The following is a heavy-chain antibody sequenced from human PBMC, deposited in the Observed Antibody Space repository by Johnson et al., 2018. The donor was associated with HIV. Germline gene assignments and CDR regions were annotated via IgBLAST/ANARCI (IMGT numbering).Heavy chain of an antibody. CDR2: ISYDGSNK. V-gene: IGHV3-30*18. CDR3: AKDREWLVPTPLDAFDI. CDR1: GFTFSDAS. J-gene: IGHJ3*02. Sequence: QVQLVESGGGLVKPGGSLRLSCTASGFTFSDASMSWVRQAPGKGLEWVAVISYDGSNKYYADYVKGRFTISRDNSKNTLYLQMNSLRAEDTAVYYCAKDREWLVPTPLDAFDIWGQGTMVTVSS. D-gene: IGHD6-19*01.